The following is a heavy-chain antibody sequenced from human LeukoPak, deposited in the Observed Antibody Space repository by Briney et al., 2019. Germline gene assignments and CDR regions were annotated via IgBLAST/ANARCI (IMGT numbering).Heavy chain of an antibody. V-gene: IGHV4-59*01. CDR2: MYYSGST. CDR3: VRGVAGYGPYDY. D-gene: IGHD5-12*01. CDR1: GFTFSSYA. Sequence: PGGSLRLSCSASGFTFSSYAMHWVRQPPGKGLEWIGYMYYSGSTNYNPSLKSRVTISLDTPKNQFSLRLNSVTAADTAVYYCVRGVAGYGPYDYWGQGTLVTVSS. J-gene: IGHJ4*02.